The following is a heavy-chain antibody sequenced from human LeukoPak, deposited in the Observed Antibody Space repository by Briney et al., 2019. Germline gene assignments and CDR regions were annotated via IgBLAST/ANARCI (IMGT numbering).Heavy chain of an antibody. Sequence: SETLSLTCAVYGGSFSGYYWSWIRQPPGKGLEWIGEINHSGSTNYNPSLKSRVTISVDTSKNQFSLKLSSVTAADTAVYYCARTGYDFWSGYYIFRNGPYYFDYWGQGTLVTVSS. V-gene: IGHV4-34*01. CDR2: INHSGST. CDR3: ARTGYDFWSGYYIFRNGPYYFDY. CDR1: GGSFSGYY. D-gene: IGHD3-3*01. J-gene: IGHJ4*02.